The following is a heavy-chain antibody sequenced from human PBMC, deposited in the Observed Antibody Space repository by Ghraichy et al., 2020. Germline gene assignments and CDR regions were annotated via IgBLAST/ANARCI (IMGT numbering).Heavy chain of an antibody. Sequence: SETLSLTCAVYGGSFSGYYWSWIRQPPGKGLEWIGEINHSGSTNYNPSLKSRVTISVDTSKNQFSLKLSSVTAADTAVYYCARGRKTITIFGAGYYYYYGMDVWGQGTTVTVSS. V-gene: IGHV4-34*01. CDR1: GGSFSGYY. J-gene: IGHJ6*02. CDR2: INHSGST. D-gene: IGHD3-3*01. CDR3: ARGRKTITIFGAGYYYYYGMDV.